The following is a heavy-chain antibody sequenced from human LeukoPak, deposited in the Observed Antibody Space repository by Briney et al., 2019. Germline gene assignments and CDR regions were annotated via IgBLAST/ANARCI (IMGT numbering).Heavy chain of an antibody. D-gene: IGHD4-17*01. Sequence: PGGSLRLSCAASGFTFSNAWMSWVRQAPGKGLEWVGRIRSKTDGGTTDYAAPVKGRFTISRDDSKNTLYLQMNSLKTEDTAVYYCTTDPTVTTPRHYYYYYGMDVWGQGTTVTVSS. V-gene: IGHV3-15*01. CDR1: GFTFSNAW. CDR3: TTDPTVTTPRHYYYYYGMDV. CDR2: IRSKTDGGTT. J-gene: IGHJ6*02.